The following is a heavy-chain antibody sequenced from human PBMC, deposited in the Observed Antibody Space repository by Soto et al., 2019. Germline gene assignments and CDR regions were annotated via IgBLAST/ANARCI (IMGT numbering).Heavy chain of an antibody. J-gene: IGHJ3*02. CDR3: ALYCYDSSGYYYYAFDI. Sequence: GGSLRLSCAASGFTFDDYAMHWVRQAPGKGLEWVSGISWNSGSIGYADSVKGRFTISRDNAKNSLYLQMNSLRAEDTALYYCALYCYDSSGYYYYAFDIWGQGTMVTVSS. D-gene: IGHD3-22*01. CDR1: GFTFDDYA. V-gene: IGHV3-9*01. CDR2: ISWNSGSI.